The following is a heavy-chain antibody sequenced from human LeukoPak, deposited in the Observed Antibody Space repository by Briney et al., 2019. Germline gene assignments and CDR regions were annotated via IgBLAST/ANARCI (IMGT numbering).Heavy chain of an antibody. D-gene: IGHD1-26*01. Sequence: ASVKVSCKASGYTFTSYDINWVRQATGQGLEWMGWINPNSGNTGYAQKFQGRVTMTRNTSISTAYMELSSLRSEDTAVYYCARGGRLVGATVLGYWGQGTLVTVSS. J-gene: IGHJ4*02. V-gene: IGHV1-8*01. CDR3: ARGGRLVGATVLGY. CDR1: GYTFTSYD. CDR2: INPNSGNT.